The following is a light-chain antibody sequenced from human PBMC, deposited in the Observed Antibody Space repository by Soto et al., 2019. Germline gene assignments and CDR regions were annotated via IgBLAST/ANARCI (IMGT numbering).Light chain of an antibody. J-gene: IGKJ1*01. CDR2: GAS. Sequence: EIVMTQSPATLSVSPGERATLSCRASESVSGILAWYQQRPGQAPRLLIYGASTRATGVPARFSGSGSGTEFTLTISSLQSEDFAVYYCQQYNNWPPTFGQGTEVEIK. CDR1: ESVSGI. CDR3: QQYNNWPPT. V-gene: IGKV3-15*01.